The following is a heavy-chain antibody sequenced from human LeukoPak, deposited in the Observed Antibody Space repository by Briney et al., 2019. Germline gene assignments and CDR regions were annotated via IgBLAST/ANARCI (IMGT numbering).Heavy chain of an antibody. CDR2: VNPTGGST. V-gene: IGHV1-46*01. CDR1: GYTFTTYY. J-gene: IGHJ5*02. D-gene: IGHD6-19*01. CDR3: ARCGSPIAVAGTSWFDP. Sequence: ASVKVSCKASGYTFTTYYMHWVRQAPGKGLEWMGKVNPTGGSTTYAQKFQGRVTMTRDTSTSTVYMELSRLRSEDTAVYYCARCGSPIAVAGTSWFDPWGQGTLVTVSS.